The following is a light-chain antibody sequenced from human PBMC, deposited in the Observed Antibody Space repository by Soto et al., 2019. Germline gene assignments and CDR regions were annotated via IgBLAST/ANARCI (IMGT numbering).Light chain of an antibody. J-gene: IGLJ2*01. Sequence: QSVLTQPASVSGSPGQSITISCTGTSSDVGAYKYVSWYQQHAGKAPKLIIFEVNNRPSGVSDRFSGSKSGNTASLTISGLQAEDEADNWCSSYTTSSTLIFGGGTKLTVL. CDR1: SSDVGAYKY. CDR3: SSYTTSSTLI. V-gene: IGLV2-14*01. CDR2: EVN.